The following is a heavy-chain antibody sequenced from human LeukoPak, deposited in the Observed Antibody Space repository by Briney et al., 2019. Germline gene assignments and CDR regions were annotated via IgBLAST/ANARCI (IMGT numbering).Heavy chain of an antibody. CDR1: GDSISSYY. CDR3: ARDVTRIGVNGQGTSFDI. J-gene: IGHJ3*02. D-gene: IGHD3-22*01. V-gene: IGHV4-59*12. Sequence: SETLSLTCTVSGDSISSYYWSWIRQPPGKGLEWIGYIYFSGSTNYNPSLKSRVTISVDTSKNQFSLKLGSVTAADTAVYYCARDVTRIGVNGQGTSFDIWGQGTMVTVSS. CDR2: IYFSGST.